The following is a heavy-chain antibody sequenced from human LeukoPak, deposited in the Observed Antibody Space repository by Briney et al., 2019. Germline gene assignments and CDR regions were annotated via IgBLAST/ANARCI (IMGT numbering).Heavy chain of an antibody. D-gene: IGHD2-21*01. CDR1: GYTFTSYG. Sequence: ASVKVSCKASGYTFTSYGISWVRQAPGQGLEWMGIINPSGGSTNYARKFQGRVTMTRDMSTSTVYMELSSLRSEDTAVYYCAREDDCGYWGQGTLVTVSS. J-gene: IGHJ4*02. CDR2: INPSGGST. CDR3: AREDDCGY. V-gene: IGHV1-46*01.